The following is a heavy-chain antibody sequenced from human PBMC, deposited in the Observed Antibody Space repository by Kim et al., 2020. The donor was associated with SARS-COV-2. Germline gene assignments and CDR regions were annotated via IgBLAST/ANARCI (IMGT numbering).Heavy chain of an antibody. J-gene: IGHJ4*02. D-gene: IGHD3-10*01. CDR3: ARDLGSGSYYSHY. Sequence: YAQKFQGRVTMTRDTSTSTVYMELSSLRSEDTAVYYCARDLGSGSYYSHYWGQGTLVTVSS. V-gene: IGHV1-46*01.